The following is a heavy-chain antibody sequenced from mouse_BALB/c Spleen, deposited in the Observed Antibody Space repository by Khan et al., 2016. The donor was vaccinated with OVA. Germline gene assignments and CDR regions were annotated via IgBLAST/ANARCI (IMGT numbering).Heavy chain of an antibody. D-gene: IGHD1-1*01. CDR3: RRHGSSDEAMDY. V-gene: IGHV1-69*02. J-gene: IGHJ4*01. CDR1: GYTFTNYF. CDR2: IYPSDGYT. Sequence: QVRLQQSGAELVRPGASVKLSCKASGYTFTNYFINWVKQRPGQGLEWIGNIYPSDGYTTYNQKFKDTATLTVDKSSSPAYMHLSSQTSDNSADYYCRRHGSSDEAMDYWGQGTSVTVSS.